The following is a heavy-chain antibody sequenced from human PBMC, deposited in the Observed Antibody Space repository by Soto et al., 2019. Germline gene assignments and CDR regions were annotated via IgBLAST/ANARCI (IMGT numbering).Heavy chain of an antibody. V-gene: IGHV3-13*01. D-gene: IGHD6-13*01. J-gene: IGHJ4*02. CDR2: IGTTDDT. CDR3: VRGGVKYTSSRDFDN. Sequence: EVQLVQSGGGLVQPGGSLRLSCAASGFTFSTYDMHWVRQTAGKGLEWISCIGTTDDTYYPDSVKGRFTISRDDAKNSLYLQMSNLRAEETAVYYCVRGGVKYTSSRDFDNWGQGTLVTVSS. CDR1: GFTFSTYD.